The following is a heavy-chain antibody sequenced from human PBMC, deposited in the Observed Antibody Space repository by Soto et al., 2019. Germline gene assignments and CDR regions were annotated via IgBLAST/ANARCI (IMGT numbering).Heavy chain of an antibody. D-gene: IGHD6-6*01. CDR1: GYTFTSYG. CDR3: ARGRDGDY. Sequence: QVHLVQSGAEVKKPGASVKVSCKGSGYTFTSYGITWVRQAPGQGLVWVGGISAHNGNTNYAQKLQGRVTVTRDTSTSPAYMELRSLRSDDTAVYYCARGRDGDYWGQGALVTVSS. J-gene: IGHJ4*02. V-gene: IGHV1-18*01. CDR2: ISAHNGNT.